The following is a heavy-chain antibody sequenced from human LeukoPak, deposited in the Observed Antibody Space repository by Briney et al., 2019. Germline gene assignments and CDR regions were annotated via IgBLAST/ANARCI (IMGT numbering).Heavy chain of an antibody. J-gene: IGHJ4*02. CDR3: AREENDYVWGSSSFDY. CDR1: GYTFTSYD. Sequence: ASVKVSCKASGYTFTSYDINWVRQATGQGLEWMGWMNPNSGNTGYAQKFQGRVTITRNTSISTAYMELSSLRSEDTAVYYCAREENDYVWGSSSFDYRGQGTLVTVSS. D-gene: IGHD3-16*01. CDR2: MNPNSGNT. V-gene: IGHV1-8*03.